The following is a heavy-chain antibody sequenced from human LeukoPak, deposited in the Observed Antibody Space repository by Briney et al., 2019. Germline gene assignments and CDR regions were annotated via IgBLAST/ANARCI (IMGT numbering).Heavy chain of an antibody. CDR1: GLTFRSYW. CDR3: VQGFYFDY. Sequence: GGSLRLSCAVSGLTFRSYWMSWVRQAPGKGLEWVSGINNSGGSTYYADSVKGRFTISRDISKNTLYLQMNSLRAEDTAAYYCVQGFYFDYWGQGTLVTVSS. V-gene: IGHV3-23*01. CDR2: INNSGGST. J-gene: IGHJ4*02. D-gene: IGHD4-11*01.